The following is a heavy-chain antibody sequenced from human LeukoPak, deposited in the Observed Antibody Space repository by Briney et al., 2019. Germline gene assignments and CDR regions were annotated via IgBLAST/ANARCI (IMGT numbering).Heavy chain of an antibody. D-gene: IGHD3-22*01. CDR1: GFTFSSYA. CDR3: ANYQYYYDSAADY. J-gene: IGHJ4*02. Sequence: PGGSLRLSCAASGFTFSSYAMSWVRQAPGKGLEWVSAISGSGGSTYYADSVKGRFTISRDNSKNTLYLQMNSLRAEDTSVYYCANYQYYYDSAADYWGQGTLVTVSS. V-gene: IGHV3-23*01. CDR2: ISGSGGST.